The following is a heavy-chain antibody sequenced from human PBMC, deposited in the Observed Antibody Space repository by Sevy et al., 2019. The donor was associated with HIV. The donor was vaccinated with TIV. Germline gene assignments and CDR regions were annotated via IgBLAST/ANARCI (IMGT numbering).Heavy chain of an antibody. J-gene: IGHJ4*02. D-gene: IGHD3-16*01. Sequence: GWSLRLSCAASGFTFSTTWMNWVRQAPGKGLEWVANIRGDGIDKHYVDSVEGRFTISRDNAKNLLFLQMNSLRVEDTAVYYCAHETFGRFESWGQGTLVTVSS. V-gene: IGHV3-7*01. CDR2: IRGDGIDK. CDR1: GFTFSTTW. CDR3: AHETFGRFES.